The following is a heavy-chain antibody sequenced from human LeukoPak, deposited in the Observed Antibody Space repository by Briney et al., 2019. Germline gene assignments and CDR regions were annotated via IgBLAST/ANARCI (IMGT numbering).Heavy chain of an antibody. D-gene: IGHD5-12*01. CDR2: ISWNSGSI. Sequence: GGSLRLSCAASGFTFDDYAMHWVRQAPGKGLEWGSGISWNSGSIGYADSVKGRFTISRDNAKNSLYLQMNSLRAEDTALYYCAKDISSGYDAFDIRGQGTMVTVSS. J-gene: IGHJ3*02. CDR3: AKDISSGYDAFDI. CDR1: GFTFDDYA. V-gene: IGHV3-9*01.